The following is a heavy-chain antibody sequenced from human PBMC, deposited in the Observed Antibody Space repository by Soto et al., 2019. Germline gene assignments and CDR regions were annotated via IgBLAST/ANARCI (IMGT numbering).Heavy chain of an antibody. Sequence: SQTLSLTCAISGDSVSSNSAAWNWIRQSPSRGLEWLGRTYYRTKWYNDYAVTVKSRITINPDTSKNQLSLQLNSVTPEDTAANCCARDPVAGNFPLDYWGQGTLVTVSS. D-gene: IGHD6-19*01. CDR1: GDSVSSNSAA. J-gene: IGHJ4*02. CDR3: ARDPVAGNFPLDY. V-gene: IGHV6-1*01. CDR2: TYYRTKWYN.